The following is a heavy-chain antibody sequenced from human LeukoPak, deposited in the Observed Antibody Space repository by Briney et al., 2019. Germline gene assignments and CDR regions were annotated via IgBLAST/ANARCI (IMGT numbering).Heavy chain of an antibody. V-gene: IGHV1-2*02. D-gene: IGHD6-13*01. CDR3: ARWDGYSSSPDY. CDR2: INPHSGDT. J-gene: IGHJ4*02. CDR1: GYSFSGYY. Sequence: ASVKVSCKASGYSFSGYYMHWVRQAPGQGLEGMGWINPHSGDTGYAQKFQGRVTMTRDMSITTIYMELTRLRSDDTAFYYCARWDGYSSSPDYWGQGSLVTVSS.